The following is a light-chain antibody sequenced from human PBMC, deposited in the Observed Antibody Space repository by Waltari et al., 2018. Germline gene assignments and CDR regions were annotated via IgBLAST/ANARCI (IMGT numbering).Light chain of an antibody. CDR2: LAS. V-gene: IGKV1-33*01. Sequence: DIQMTQSPSSLSASVGDRVTISCQASQDIANYLNWYKQKPGKAPKLLIYLASNLETGVPSRFSGSVSGAYFTFTISSLQPEDIATYYCQHYDNLLLTFGGGTKVEIK. CDR1: QDIANY. J-gene: IGKJ4*01. CDR3: QHYDNLLLT.